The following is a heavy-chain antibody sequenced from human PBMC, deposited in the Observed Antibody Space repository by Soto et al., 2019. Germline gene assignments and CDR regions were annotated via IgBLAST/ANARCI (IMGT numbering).Heavy chain of an antibody. CDR1: GFTFTTSA. Sequence: ASVKVSCKASGFTFTTSAVQWVRQARGQRLEWIGWIVVGSGNTNYAQKFQERDTITRDMSTSTAYMELSSLRSEDTAVYFCAADKDYYDSSGYFPLPDYWGQGTLVTVSS. CDR3: AADKDYYDSSGYFPLPDY. V-gene: IGHV1-58*01. D-gene: IGHD3-22*01. J-gene: IGHJ4*02. CDR2: IVVGSGNT.